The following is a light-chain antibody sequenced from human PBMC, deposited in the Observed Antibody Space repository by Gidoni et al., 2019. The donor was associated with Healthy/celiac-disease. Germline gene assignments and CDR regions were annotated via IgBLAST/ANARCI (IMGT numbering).Light chain of an antibody. CDR3: SSYTSSSTLGYVV. V-gene: IGLV2-14*03. Sequence: QSALTQPASVSGSPGQAITISCTGTSSDVGGYHYVSWYQQHPGKAPKLMIYDVSNRPSGVSNRCSGSKSGNTASLTIAGLQAEDEADYYCSSYTSSSTLGYVVFGGGTKLTVL. J-gene: IGLJ2*01. CDR2: DVS. CDR1: SSDVGGYHY.